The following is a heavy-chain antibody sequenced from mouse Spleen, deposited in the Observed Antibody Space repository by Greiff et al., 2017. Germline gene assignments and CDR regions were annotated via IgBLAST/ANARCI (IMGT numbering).Heavy chain of an antibody. J-gene: IGHJ4*01. Sequence: VQLQQPGAELVRPGPSVKLSCKASGYTFTSYWMHWVKQRPIQGLEWIGNIDPSDSETHYNQKFKDKATLTVDKSSSTAYMQLSSLTSEDSAVYYCARSESSYYSYDVDYAMDYWGQGTSVTVSS. CDR3: ARSESSYYSYDVDYAMDY. D-gene: IGHD2-12*01. CDR1: GYTFTSYW. CDR2: IDPSDSET. V-gene: IGHV1-52*01.